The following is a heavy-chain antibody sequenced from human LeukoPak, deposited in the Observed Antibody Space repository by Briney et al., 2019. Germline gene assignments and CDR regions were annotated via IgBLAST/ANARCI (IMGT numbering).Heavy chain of an antibody. CDR2: INIDGSST. CDR3: ARFAAGGSYYYYMDV. Sequence: GGSLRLSCAASGFTFSTYWLHWVRQAPGKGLVWVSRINIDGSSTYYADSVKGRFTISRDNTINSLYLQMDSLRADDTAVYYCARFAAGGSYYYYMDVWGKGTTVTVSS. D-gene: IGHD6-25*01. CDR1: GFTFSTYW. J-gene: IGHJ6*03. V-gene: IGHV3-74*01.